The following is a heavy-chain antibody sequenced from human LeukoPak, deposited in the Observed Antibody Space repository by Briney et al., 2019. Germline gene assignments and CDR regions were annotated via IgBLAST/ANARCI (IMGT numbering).Heavy chain of an antibody. J-gene: IGHJ3*02. D-gene: IGHD5-24*01. V-gene: IGHV4-39*07. CDR3: ARVKMATYAFDI. Sequence: SETLSLTCTVSGVSISSSNSYWGWIRQPPGKGLEWIGSIYYSGNTNYNPSLKSRVTISVDTSKNQFSLKLSSVTAADTAVYYCARVKMATYAFDIWGQGTMVTVSS. CDR1: GVSISSSNSY. CDR2: IYYSGNT.